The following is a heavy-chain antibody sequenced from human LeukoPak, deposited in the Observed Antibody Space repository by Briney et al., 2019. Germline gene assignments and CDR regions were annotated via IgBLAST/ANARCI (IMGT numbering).Heavy chain of an antibody. Sequence: PSETLSLTCTVSGGSISSYYWSWIRQPPGKGLEWIGYIYYSGSTNYNPSLKSRVTISVDTSKNQFSLKLSSVTAADTAVYYCAREWGRRRGESDPWGQGTLVTVSS. CDR1: GGSISSYY. CDR3: AREWGRRRGESDP. J-gene: IGHJ5*02. V-gene: IGHV4-59*12. CDR2: IYYSGST. D-gene: IGHD1-26*01.